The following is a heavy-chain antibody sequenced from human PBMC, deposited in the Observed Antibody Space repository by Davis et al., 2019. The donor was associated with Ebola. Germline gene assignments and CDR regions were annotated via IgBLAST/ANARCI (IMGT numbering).Heavy chain of an antibody. Sequence: GGSLRLSCAASGFTFSSYSMNWVRQAPGKGLEWVSSISSSSSYIYYADSVKGRFTISRDNSKNTLYLQMNSLRAEDTAVYYCAVGATTAYWGQGTLVTVSS. D-gene: IGHD1-26*01. V-gene: IGHV3-21*01. J-gene: IGHJ4*02. CDR3: AVGATTAY. CDR2: ISSSSSYI. CDR1: GFTFSSYS.